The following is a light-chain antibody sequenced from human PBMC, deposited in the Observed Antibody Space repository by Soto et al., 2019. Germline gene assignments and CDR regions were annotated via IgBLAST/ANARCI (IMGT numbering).Light chain of an antibody. Sequence: QSVLAQPASVSGSPGQSITISCTGTSSSVGNFNVVSWYQQHPGKAPKVIIYDVTERPSGVSNRFSGSKSGNTASLTISGLQAEDEADYYCCSYAGSGTNVFGTGTKVTVL. CDR2: DVT. J-gene: IGLJ1*01. V-gene: IGLV2-23*02. CDR3: CSYAGSGTNV. CDR1: SSSVGNFNV.